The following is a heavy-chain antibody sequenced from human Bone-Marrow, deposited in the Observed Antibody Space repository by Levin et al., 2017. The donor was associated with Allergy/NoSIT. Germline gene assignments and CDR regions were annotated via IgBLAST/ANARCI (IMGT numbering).Heavy chain of an antibody. V-gene: IGHV3-23*01. D-gene: IGHD2-21*01. CDR3: ARTPGALVVTPYFDS. CDR2: IGGSDGTT. Sequence: ASVKVSCAASGFRFSDYVMNWVRQAPGKGLEWLSVIGGSDGTTYYADSVKGRFTISRDNSKNTLYLQMNSLRADDTAVYFCARTPGALVVTPYFDSWGQGTQVSVSS. CDR1: GFRFSDYV. J-gene: IGHJ4*02.